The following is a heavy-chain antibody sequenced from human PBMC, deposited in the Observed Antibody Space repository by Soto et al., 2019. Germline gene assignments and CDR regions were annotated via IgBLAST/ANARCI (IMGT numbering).Heavy chain of an antibody. J-gene: IGHJ5*02. CDR1: GGSISSSYW. D-gene: IGHD5-18*01. CDR2: IYHSGST. Sequence: QVQLQESGPGLVKPSGTLSLTCDVSGGSISSSYWWSWVRQPPGKGLEWIGEIYHSGSTNYNPSLKSRVTISLDKSKNQFSLKLSYVTAADTDVYYCARGARIQLWFEGGNRYNWFDPWGQGTLVTVSS. CDR3: ARGARIQLWFEGGNRYNWFDP. V-gene: IGHV4-4*02.